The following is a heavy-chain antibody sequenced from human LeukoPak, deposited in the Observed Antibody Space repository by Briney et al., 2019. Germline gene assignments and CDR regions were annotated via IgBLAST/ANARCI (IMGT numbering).Heavy chain of an antibody. Sequence: GSLRLSCAASGFTFSTYWMGWVRQAPGKGLEWVANIKEDGSEKHYVDSVKGRFTISRDNAKKSLYLQMNSLRDEDTAVYYCARDSRLGIVVVITSGVFDYWGQGTLVTVSS. D-gene: IGHD3-22*01. J-gene: IGHJ4*02. CDR1: GFTFSTYW. V-gene: IGHV3-7*01. CDR3: ARDSRLGIVVVITSGVFDY. CDR2: IKEDGSEK.